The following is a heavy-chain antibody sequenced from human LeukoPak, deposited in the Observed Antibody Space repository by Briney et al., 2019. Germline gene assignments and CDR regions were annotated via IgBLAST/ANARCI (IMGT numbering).Heavy chain of an antibody. CDR3: ARGGYGHNMDV. CDR2: IKNAGDDS. D-gene: IGHD3-10*01. V-gene: IGHV3-74*01. Sequence: GGSLRLSCVGSGFTFSNYYMYWVRHAPGKGPVWVSRIKNAGDDSIYADSVKGRFTISRDNAKNTVYLQMNSLRAEDTAVYYCARGGYGHNMDVWGEGTTVTVSS. CDR1: GFTFSNYY. J-gene: IGHJ6*03.